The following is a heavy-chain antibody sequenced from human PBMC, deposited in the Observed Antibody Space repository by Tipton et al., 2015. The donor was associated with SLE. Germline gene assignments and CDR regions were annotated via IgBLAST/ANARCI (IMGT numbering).Heavy chain of an antibody. CDR2: INSDGSST. J-gene: IGHJ4*02. Sequence: GSLRLSCAASGFTFSSYWMHWVRQAPGKGLVWVSRINSDGSSTSYADSVKGRFTISADKSISTAYLQWSSLKASDTAMYYCAGLVVPAASPYYWGQGTLVTVSS. D-gene: IGHD2-2*01. V-gene: IGHV3-74*01. CDR1: GFTFSSYW. CDR3: AGLVVPAASPYY.